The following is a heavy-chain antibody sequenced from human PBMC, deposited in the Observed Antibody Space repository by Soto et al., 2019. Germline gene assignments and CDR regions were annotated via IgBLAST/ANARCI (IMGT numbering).Heavy chain of an antibody. D-gene: IGHD3-22*01. CDR1: GFTFSKYA. V-gene: IGHV3-23*01. CDR2: ISGSGGST. CDR3: AKEYDSSGYCPDY. Sequence: EVQLLESGGGLVQPGGSLRLSCAASGFTFSKYALTWVRQAPGKGLEWVSVISGSGGSTYFADSVKGRFTISRDNSKNTMYLQMSSLRAEDTAVYYCAKEYDSSGYCPDYWGQGTLVTVSS. J-gene: IGHJ4*02.